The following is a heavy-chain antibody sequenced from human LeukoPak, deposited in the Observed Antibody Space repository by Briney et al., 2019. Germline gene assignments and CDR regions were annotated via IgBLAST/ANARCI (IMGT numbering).Heavy chain of an antibody. CDR2: IIPIFGTA. V-gene: IGHV1-69*05. D-gene: IGHD3-22*01. CDR1: GGTFSSYA. J-gene: IGHJ3*02. CDR3: ARNWPDVFYYDSSHYVFDI. Sequence: GASVKVSCKASGGTFSSYAISWVRQAPGQGLEWMGGIIPIFGTANYAQKLQGRVTLTTDTSTSTAYMELRSLRSDDTAVYYCARNWPDVFYYDSSHYVFDIWGQGTMVTVSS.